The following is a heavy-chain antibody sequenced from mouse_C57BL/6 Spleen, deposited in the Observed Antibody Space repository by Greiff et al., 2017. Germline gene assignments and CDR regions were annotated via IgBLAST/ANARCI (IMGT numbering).Heavy chain of an antibody. V-gene: IGHV1-56*01. D-gene: IGHD2-1*01. J-gene: IGHJ1*03. CDR3: ASGYGNFTYYWYFDV. CDR1: GYTFTSHW. Sequence: QVQLQQSGPELVRPGASVKISCKAPGYTFTSHWMQWVRQRPGQGLEWIGEIFPGSGSTYYNEKFKGKATLTVDTSSSTAYMQLSSLTSEDSAVYFCASGYGNFTYYWYFDVWGTGTTVTVSS. CDR2: IFPGSGST.